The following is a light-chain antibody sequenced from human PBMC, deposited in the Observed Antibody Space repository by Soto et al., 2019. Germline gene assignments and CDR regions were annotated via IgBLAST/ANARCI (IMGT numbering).Light chain of an antibody. Sequence: QSALTQPASVSGSPGQSITISCTGTSSDVGGYKYVSWYQQHPGKAPKLMIYDVSNRPSGVSNRFSGSKSGNTASLTISGLQAEDEADYYCSSYTRSSTVVFGVGTKVTVL. J-gene: IGLJ2*01. CDR2: DVS. V-gene: IGLV2-14*01. CDR1: SSDVGGYKY. CDR3: SSYTRSSTVV.